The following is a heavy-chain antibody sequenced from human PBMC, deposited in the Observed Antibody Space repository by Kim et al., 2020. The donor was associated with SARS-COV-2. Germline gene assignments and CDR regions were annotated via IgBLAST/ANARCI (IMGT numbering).Heavy chain of an antibody. CDR2: IRSKANNYAT. V-gene: IGHV3-73*01. Sequence: GGSLRLSCAASGFTFSDSPMHWVRQASGKGLEWVCRIRSKANNYATAYAASVKGRFTISRDDSKNTAYLQLNSLKTEDTDVYYCTRGPPYTDTYWDALDNWGQGTLVTVSS. D-gene: IGHD2-8*02. CDR1: GFTFSDSP. CDR3: TRGPPYTDTYWDALDN. J-gene: IGHJ3*02.